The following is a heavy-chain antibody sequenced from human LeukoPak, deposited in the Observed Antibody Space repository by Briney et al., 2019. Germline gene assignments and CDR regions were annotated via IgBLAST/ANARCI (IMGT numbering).Heavy chain of an antibody. J-gene: IGHJ4*02. CDR1: GFTFSNYA. CDR2: ISKTGDAT. CDR3: ARVRDFPRDQLDY. D-gene: IGHD2-21*02. V-gene: IGHV3-23*01. Sequence: GSLRLSCAASGFTFSNYAMSWVRQAPGKGLEWVSAISKTGDATWYPDSVKGRFTISRDKSKNILYLQMNSLRAEDTALYYCARVRDFPRDQLDYWGQGTLVTVSS.